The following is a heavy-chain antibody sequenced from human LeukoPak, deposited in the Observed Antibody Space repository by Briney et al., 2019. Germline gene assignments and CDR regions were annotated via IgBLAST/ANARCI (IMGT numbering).Heavy chain of an antibody. D-gene: IGHD4-17*01. CDR2: IYYSGST. Sequence: PSETLSLTCTVSGGSISSSSYYWGWIRQPPGKGLEWIGSIYYSGSTYYNPSLKSRVTISVDTSKNQFSLKLSSVTAADTAVYYCARSTVPTVYWGQGTLVTVSS. CDR3: ARSTVPTVY. V-gene: IGHV4-39*07. CDR1: GGSISSSSYY. J-gene: IGHJ4*02.